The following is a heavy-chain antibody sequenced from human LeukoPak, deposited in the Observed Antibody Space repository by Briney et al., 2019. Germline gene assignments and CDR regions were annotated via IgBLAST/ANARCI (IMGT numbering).Heavy chain of an antibody. V-gene: IGHV3-23*01. CDR1: GVTFSSYA. D-gene: IGHD6-19*01. CDR2: ISDSGGST. J-gene: IGHJ4*02. Sequence: PGGTLRLSCAASGVTFSSYAMSWVRQAPGKGLEWVSAISDSGGSTYYADSGKGRFTISRDNSKTALNLQMNSLRGEDTAVYYCARTRMIAVAGNHFDCWGQGTLVTVSS. CDR3: ARTRMIAVAGNHFDC.